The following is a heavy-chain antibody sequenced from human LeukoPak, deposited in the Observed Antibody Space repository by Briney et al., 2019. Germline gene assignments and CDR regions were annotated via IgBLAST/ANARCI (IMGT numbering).Heavy chain of an antibody. J-gene: IGHJ6*02. Sequence: QSGGSLRLSCAASGFTFSSYGMHWVRQAPGKGLEWVAFIRYDGSNKYYADSVKGRFTISRDNSKNTLYLQMNSLRAEDTAVYYCAKDLVQNDYGDYGYYYYYGMDVWGQGTTVTVSS. CDR2: IRYDGSNK. D-gene: IGHD4-17*01. CDR3: AKDLVQNDYGDYGYYYYYGMDV. CDR1: GFTFSSYG. V-gene: IGHV3-30*02.